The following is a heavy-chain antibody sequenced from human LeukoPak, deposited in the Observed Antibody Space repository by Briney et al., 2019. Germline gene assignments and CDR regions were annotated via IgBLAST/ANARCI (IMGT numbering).Heavy chain of an antibody. CDR1: GGTFSSYA. Sequence: ASVKVSCKASGGTFSSYAISWVRQAPGQGLEWMGKINPSGGNTTHAQNFQGRVTMARDTSTSTVYMEVTSLTSEDTAVYYCARQHPGGIALARSASKKSFYYYFGMDAWGQGTTVTVSS. V-gene: IGHV1-46*01. CDR2: INPSGGNT. CDR3: ARQHPGGIALARSASKKSFYYYFGMDA. J-gene: IGHJ6*02. D-gene: IGHD6-19*01.